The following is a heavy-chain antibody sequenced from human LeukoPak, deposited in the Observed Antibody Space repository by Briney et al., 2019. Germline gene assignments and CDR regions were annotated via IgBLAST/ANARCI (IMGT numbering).Heavy chain of an antibody. D-gene: IGHD5-12*01. CDR3: AKDIVATSYYYGMDV. V-gene: IGHV3-23*01. CDR2: ISGSGGST. CDR1: GFTFSGYA. Sequence: GGSLRLSCAASGFTFSGYAMSWVRQAPGKGLEWVSAISGSGGSTYYADSVKGRFTISRDNSKNTLYLQMNSLRAEDTAVYYCAKDIVATSYYYGMDVWGKGTTVTVSS. J-gene: IGHJ6*04.